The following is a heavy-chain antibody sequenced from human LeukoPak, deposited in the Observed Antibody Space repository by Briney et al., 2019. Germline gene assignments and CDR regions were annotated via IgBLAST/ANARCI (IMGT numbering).Heavy chain of an antibody. CDR2: ISGTNRYI. CDR1: GFTFSAYS. CDR3: ARVYYYDSSGSGFDY. D-gene: IGHD3-22*01. J-gene: IGHJ4*02. V-gene: IGHV3-21*01. Sequence: PGGSLRLSCAASGFTFSAYSMNWVRQPPGKGLEWVSAISGTNRYIYYADSVKGRFTISRDNAKNSLYLQMNSLRAEDTAIYYCARVYYYDSSGSGFDYWGQGTLVTVSS.